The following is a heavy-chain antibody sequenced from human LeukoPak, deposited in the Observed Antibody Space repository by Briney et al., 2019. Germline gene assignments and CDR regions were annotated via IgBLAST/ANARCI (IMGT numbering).Heavy chain of an antibody. CDR2: IYHSGST. Sequence: SETLSLTCAVYGRSFSNYYWNWIRQTPGKGLEWIGEIYHSGSTDYNTSLKSRVTISIDTSKNHFSLKLSSVTAADTAVYYCARGGAVNAFDIWGQGTRVTVSS. J-gene: IGHJ3*02. V-gene: IGHV4-34*01. CDR3: ARGGAVNAFDI. D-gene: IGHD6-19*01. CDR1: GRSFSNYY.